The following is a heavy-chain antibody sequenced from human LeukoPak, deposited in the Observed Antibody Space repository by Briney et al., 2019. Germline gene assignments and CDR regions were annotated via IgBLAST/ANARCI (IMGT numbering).Heavy chain of an antibody. J-gene: IGHJ5*02. V-gene: IGHV4-59*08. D-gene: IGHD3-22*01. CDR1: GGSISSHY. CDR3: ARHVPTYYYDSSGPDVWGREWFDP. CDR2: IYYSGST. Sequence: PSETLSLTCTVSGGSISSHYWSWIRQPPGKGLEWIGCIYYSGSTNYNPSLKSRVTISVDTSKNQFSLKLSSVTAADTAVYYCARHVPTYYYDSSGPDVWGREWFDPWGQGTLVTVSS.